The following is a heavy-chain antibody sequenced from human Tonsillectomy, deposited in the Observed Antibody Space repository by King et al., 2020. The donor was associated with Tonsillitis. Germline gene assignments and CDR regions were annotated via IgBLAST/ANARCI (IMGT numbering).Heavy chain of an antibody. Sequence: EVQLVESGGGLVKPGGSLRLSCAASGFTFSNAWMNWVRQAPGKGLEWVGRIKSKTDGGTTDYAATVKGRFTISRDDSKNTLYLQMNSLKTEDTAVYYCTTAGGGGNSWRYWYFDLWGRGTLVTVSS. J-gene: IGHJ2*01. CDR2: IKSKTDGGTT. CDR3: TTAGGGGNSWRYWYFDL. D-gene: IGHD4-23*01. V-gene: IGHV3-15*07. CDR1: GFTFSNAW.